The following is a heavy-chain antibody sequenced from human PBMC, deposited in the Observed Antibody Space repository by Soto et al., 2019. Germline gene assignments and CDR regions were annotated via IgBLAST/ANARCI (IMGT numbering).Heavy chain of an antibody. J-gene: IGHJ6*03. Sequence: GGSLRLSCAASGFTFSSYAMSWVRQAPGKGLEWVSAISGSGGSKYYADSVKGRFTISSDNSKNTLYLQRNGRRAEDTAVYYCGKDDVKERYYYYYMDVWGKGTTVTVSS. CDR2: ISGSGGSK. CDR3: GKDDVKERYYYYYMDV. V-gene: IGHV3-23*01. D-gene: IGHD6-25*01. CDR1: GFTFSSYA.